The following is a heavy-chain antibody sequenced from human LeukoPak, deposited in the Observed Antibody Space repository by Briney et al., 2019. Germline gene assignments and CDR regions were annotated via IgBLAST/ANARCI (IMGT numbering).Heavy chain of an antibody. Sequence: KPSETLSLTCTVSGGSISSHYWSWIRQPPGKGLEWIGYIYYSGSTNYNPSLKSRVTISVATSKNQFSLKLSSVTAADTAVYYCARGRATIRWGSFYFDYWGQGTLVTVSS. CDR3: ARGRATIRWGSFYFDY. CDR1: GGSISSHY. J-gene: IGHJ4*02. D-gene: IGHD5-12*01. CDR2: IYYSGST. V-gene: IGHV4-59*11.